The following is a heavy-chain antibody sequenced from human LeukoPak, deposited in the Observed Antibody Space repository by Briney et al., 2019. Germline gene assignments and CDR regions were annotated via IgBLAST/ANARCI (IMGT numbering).Heavy chain of an antibody. Sequence: GGSLRLSCAASGFTFSSYAMHWVRQAPGKGLEWVAVISYDGSNKYYADSVKGRFTTSRDNSKNTLYLQMNSLRAEDTAVYYCAKGVAGHGGNSNYWGQGTLVTVSS. CDR1: GFTFSSYA. CDR2: ISYDGSNK. J-gene: IGHJ4*02. CDR3: AKGVAGHGGNSNY. V-gene: IGHV3-30*04. D-gene: IGHD4-23*01.